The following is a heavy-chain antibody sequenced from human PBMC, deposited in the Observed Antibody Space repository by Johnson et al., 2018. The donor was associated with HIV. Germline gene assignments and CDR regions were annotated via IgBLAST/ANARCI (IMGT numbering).Heavy chain of an antibody. D-gene: IGHD2-2*02. CDR3: AKDIGAQYTFGDAFDI. V-gene: IGHV3-53*01. J-gene: IGHJ3*02. Sequence: VQLLESGGGLIQPGGSLRLSCAASGFTVSSNYMSWVRQAPGKGLEWVSSFSRSGGTTAYAASVRGRFTISRDNAKNSLYLQMNSLRAEDTALYYCAKDIGAQYTFGDAFDIWGQGTMVTVSS. CDR2: SRSGGTT. CDR1: GFTVSSNY.